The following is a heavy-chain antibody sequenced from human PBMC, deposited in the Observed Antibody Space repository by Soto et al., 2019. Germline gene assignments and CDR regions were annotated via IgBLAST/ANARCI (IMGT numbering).Heavy chain of an antibody. V-gene: IGHV5-10-1*01. J-gene: IGHJ6*02. CDR1: GYSFTSYW. Sequence: ESLKISCKGSGYSFTSYWISWVRQMPGKGLEWMGRIDPSDSYTNYSPSFQGHVTISADKSIRTAYLQWSSLKASDTAMYYCAIRFLEWLDYYYYGMDVWGQGTKVTVSS. CDR2: IDPSDSYT. D-gene: IGHD3-3*01. CDR3: AIRFLEWLDYYYYGMDV.